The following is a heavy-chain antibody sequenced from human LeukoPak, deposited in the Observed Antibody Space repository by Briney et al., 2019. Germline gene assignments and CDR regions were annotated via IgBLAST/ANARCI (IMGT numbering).Heavy chain of an antibody. J-gene: IGHJ4*02. Sequence: SETLSLTCTVSGGSISSYYWGWIRQPPGKGLEWIGSIYYSGSTHYNPSLKSRVTISLDTSKNQFSLKLSSATAADTAVYYCARDGEMATIENYFDYWGQGTLVTVSS. CDR3: ARDGEMATIENYFDY. D-gene: IGHD5-24*01. V-gene: IGHV4-39*07. CDR2: IYYSGST. CDR1: GGSISSYY.